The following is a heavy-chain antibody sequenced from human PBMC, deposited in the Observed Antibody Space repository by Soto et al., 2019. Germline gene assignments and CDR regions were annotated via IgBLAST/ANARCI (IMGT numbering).Heavy chain of an antibody. CDR1: RGPTRSGGYS. J-gene: IGHJ6*02. CDR2: IYHSGST. V-gene: IGHV4-30-2*01. D-gene: IGHD3-9*01. CDR3: ASVQHLFDVSYGMDV. Sequence: SETMSLTCAVSRGPTRSGGYSCSWIRQPPGKGLEWIGYIYHSGSTYYNPSLKSRVTISVDRSKNQFSLKLSSVTAADTAVYYCASVQHLFDVSYGMDVWGQGTTVTVSS.